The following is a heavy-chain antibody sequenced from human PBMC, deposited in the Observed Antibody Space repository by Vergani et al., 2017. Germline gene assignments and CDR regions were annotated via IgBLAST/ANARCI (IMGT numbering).Heavy chain of an antibody. J-gene: IGHJ6*02. CDR1: GGSISSSSYY. Sequence: QLQLQESGPGLVKPSETLSLTCTVSGGSISSSSYYWGWIRQPPGKGLEWIGSIYYSGRTYYNPSLKSRVTISVDTAKNQFSLKLSSVTAADTAVYYCARHLAYXGGDCYPYYYGMDVWGQGTTVTVSS. D-gene: IGHD2-21*02. V-gene: IGHV4-39*01. CDR2: IYYSGRT. CDR3: ARHLAYXGGDCYPYYYGMDV.